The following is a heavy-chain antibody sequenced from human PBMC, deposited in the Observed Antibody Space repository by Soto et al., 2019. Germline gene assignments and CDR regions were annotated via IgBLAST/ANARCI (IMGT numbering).Heavy chain of an antibody. CDR1: GFTFSSYG. CDR3: AKDSLPAAFTYYYYGMDV. D-gene: IGHD2-2*01. CDR2: ISYDGSNK. V-gene: IGHV3-30*18. Sequence: GGSLRHSCAASGFTFSSYGMHWVRQAPGKGLEWVAVISYDGSNKYYADSVKGRFTISRDNSKNTLYLQMNSLRAEDTAVYYCAKDSLPAAFTYYYYGMDVWGQGTTVTVSS. J-gene: IGHJ6*02.